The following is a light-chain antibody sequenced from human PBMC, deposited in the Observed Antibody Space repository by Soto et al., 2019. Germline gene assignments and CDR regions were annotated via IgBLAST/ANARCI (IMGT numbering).Light chain of an antibody. CDR3: QQRSNWHRFT. V-gene: IGKV3-11*01. CDR1: QSVNSY. Sequence: ENVLTQSPATLSLSPGNIATLSCRASQSVNSYIAWDLERSGQAPRLLTYDVFNRATGIPARFSGSVSGTDFALTFSSLDPEELAVYSGQQRSNWHRFTFGPGTKVDIK. J-gene: IGKJ3*01. CDR2: DVF.